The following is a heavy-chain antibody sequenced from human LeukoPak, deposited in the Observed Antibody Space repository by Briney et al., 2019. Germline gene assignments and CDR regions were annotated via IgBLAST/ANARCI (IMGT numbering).Heavy chain of an antibody. V-gene: IGHV3-53*05. D-gene: IGHD2-15*01. J-gene: IGHJ4*02. CDR2: IYSGGSGGST. Sequence: GGSLRLSCAASGFTVNYNYMSWVRRAPGKGLQWVSVIYSGGSGGSTYYADSVKGRFTISRDNSKNTLYLQMNSLRAEDTAVYYCAKDGQSTGYLDYWGQGTLVTVSS. CDR3: AKDGQSTGYLDY. CDR1: GFTVNYNY.